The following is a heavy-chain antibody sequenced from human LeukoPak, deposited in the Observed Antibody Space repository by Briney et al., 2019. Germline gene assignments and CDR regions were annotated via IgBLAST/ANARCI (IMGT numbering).Heavy chain of an antibody. J-gene: IGHJ6*02. CDR2: IGTAGDT. CDR3: ARVGTYYDFWRLDYYYYGMDV. D-gene: IGHD3-3*01. CDR1: GFTFSSYD. V-gene: IGHV3-13*01. Sequence: RPGGSLRLSCAASGFTFSSYDVHWVRQATGKGLEWVSAIGTAGDTYYPGSVKGRFTISRENAKNSLYLQMNSLRAGDTAVYYCARVGTYYDFWRLDYYYYGMDVWGQGTTVTVSS.